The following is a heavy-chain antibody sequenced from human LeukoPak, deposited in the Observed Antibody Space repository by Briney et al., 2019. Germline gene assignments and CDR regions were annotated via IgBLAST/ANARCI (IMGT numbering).Heavy chain of an antibody. CDR3: ARSGLTLGWGNFDN. Sequence: PSETLSLTCTVSGGSVTTSYYWGWIRQPPGKRLEWIGSIYHSGDTYYNPSLNRRATISVDTSKNQFSLKMSSVTTADTAVYYCARSGLTLGWGNFDNWGQGTLGTVSP. CDR1: GGSVTTSYY. D-gene: IGHD4-23*01. V-gene: IGHV4-39*01. CDR2: IYHSGDT. J-gene: IGHJ4*02.